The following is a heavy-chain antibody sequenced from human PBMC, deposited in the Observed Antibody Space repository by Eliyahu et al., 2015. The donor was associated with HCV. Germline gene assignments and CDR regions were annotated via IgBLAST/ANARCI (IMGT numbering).Heavy chain of an antibody. D-gene: IGHD6-6*01. CDR1: GFTVSNNY. CDR2: IYSGGAT. V-gene: IGHV3-66*02. Sequence: EVQLVESGGALVQSGGSLRLSCVASGFTVSNNYMSWVRQAPGKGLEWVTVIYSGGATHYADSVKGRFTISRDNSKNTLYLQMNSLRIEDTAIYYCAKGGEAARRGPFDSWGQGTLVTVSS. J-gene: IGHJ4*02. CDR3: AKGGEAARRGPFDS.